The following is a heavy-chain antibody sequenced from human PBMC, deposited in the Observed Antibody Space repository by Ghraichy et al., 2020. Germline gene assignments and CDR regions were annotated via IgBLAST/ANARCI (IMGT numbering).Heavy chain of an antibody. V-gene: IGHV4-30-2*01. CDR1: GGSINSGGYS. CDR2: IHQSGST. J-gene: IGHJ3*02. Sequence: SETLSLTCAVSGGSINSGGYSWNWIRQPPGKGLEWIGYIHQSGSTLFNPSLRSRVTISVDLSKNHVSLKMTSVTAADTALYFCAREGCGGGSCPDENAFDIWGQGAMVTVSS. CDR3: AREGCGGGSCPDENAFDI. D-gene: IGHD2-15*01.